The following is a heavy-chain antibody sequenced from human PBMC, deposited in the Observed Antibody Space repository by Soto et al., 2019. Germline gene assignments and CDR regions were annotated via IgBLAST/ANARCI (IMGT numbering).Heavy chain of an antibody. CDR2: INAGNGNT. J-gene: IGHJ6*02. CDR3: ARDPVHTRYYYGMDV. CDR1: GYTFTSYA. Sequence: SVKVSCKASGYTFTSYAMHWVRQAPGQRLEWMGWINAGNGNTKYSQKFQGRVTITRDTSASTAYMELSSLRSEDTAVYYCARDPVHTRYYYGMDVWGQGTTVTVSS. V-gene: IGHV1-3*01.